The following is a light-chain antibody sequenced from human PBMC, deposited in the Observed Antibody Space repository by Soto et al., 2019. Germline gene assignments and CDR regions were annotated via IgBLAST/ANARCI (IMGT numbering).Light chain of an antibody. CDR1: QSVSSN. CDR3: QQYNNWPGT. CDR2: GAS. Sequence: EIVVTQSPATLSVSPGERATLSCRASQSVSSNLAWYQQKPGQAPRLLIYGASTGATGIPARFSGSGSGTEFTLTISSLQSEDFAVYYCQQYNNWPGTFGQGTKV. V-gene: IGKV3-15*01. J-gene: IGKJ1*01.